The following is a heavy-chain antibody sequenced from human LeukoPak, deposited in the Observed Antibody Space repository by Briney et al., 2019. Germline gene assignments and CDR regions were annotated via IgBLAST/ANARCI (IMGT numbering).Heavy chain of an antibody. D-gene: IGHD3-22*01. V-gene: IGHV3-7*01. CDR3: AGSNQYYDSSGYSSDY. J-gene: IGHJ4*02. CDR2: IKEDGSEK. Sequence: GGSLRLSSAASRFTFSDYYMTWVRQAPGRGLEWVANIKEDGSEKNYVDSVKGRFTISRDNAKNSLYLQMNSLRAEDTAVYYCAGSNQYYDSSGYSSDYWGQGTLVTVSS. CDR1: RFTFSDYY.